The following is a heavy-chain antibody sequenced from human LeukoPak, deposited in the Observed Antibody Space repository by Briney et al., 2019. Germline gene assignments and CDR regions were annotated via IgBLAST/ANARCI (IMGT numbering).Heavy chain of an antibody. J-gene: IGHJ4*02. V-gene: IGHV3-33*01. D-gene: IGHD6-6*01. CDR1: GFTFSNYG. CDR2: ISYDGSNE. CDR3: ARGKGSAYSISSGGHHFDY. Sequence: GRSLRLSCAASGFTFSNYGMHWVRQTPDKGLEWVTVISYDGSNEYYRDSVKGRFTISRDNSKNTLYLQMSSLTAEDTAVYYCARGKGSAYSISSGGHHFDYWGPGTLVTVSS.